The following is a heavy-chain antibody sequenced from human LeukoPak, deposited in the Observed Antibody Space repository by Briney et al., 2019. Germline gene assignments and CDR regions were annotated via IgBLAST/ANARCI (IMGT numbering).Heavy chain of an antibody. Sequence: PGRSLRLSCAASGLTFSSYEMNWVRQAQGKGLEWVSYISSSGSTIYYADSVKGRFTISRDNAKNSLYLQMNSLKTEDTAVYYCTRASRDGGFGEGQYYYYYYMDVWGKGTTVTISS. CDR3: TRASRDGGFGEGQYYYYYYMDV. CDR1: GLTFSSYE. CDR2: ISSSGSTI. V-gene: IGHV3-48*03. D-gene: IGHD3-10*01. J-gene: IGHJ6*03.